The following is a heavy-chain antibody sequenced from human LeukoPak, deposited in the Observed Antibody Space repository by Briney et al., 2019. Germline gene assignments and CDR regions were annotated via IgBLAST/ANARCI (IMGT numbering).Heavy chain of an antibody. CDR2: IDSDGSTT. CDR1: GFTFSGYW. V-gene: IGHV3-74*01. Sequence: GGSLRLSCAASGFTFSGYWMDWVRQVLGKGLVWVSHIDSDGSTTRYADSVKGRFTISRDNAKNTLYLQMSSLRAEDTAVYYCARLYSYGTVDYWGQGTLVTVSS. CDR3: ARLYSYGTVDY. J-gene: IGHJ4*02. D-gene: IGHD2/OR15-2a*01.